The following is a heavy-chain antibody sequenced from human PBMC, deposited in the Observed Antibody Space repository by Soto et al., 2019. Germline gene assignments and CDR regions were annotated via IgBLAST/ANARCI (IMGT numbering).Heavy chain of an antibody. J-gene: IGHJ5*02. CDR1: GFTFSSYA. CDR2: ISYDGSNK. V-gene: IGHV3-30-3*01. D-gene: IGHD4-17*01. Sequence: QVQLVESGGGVVQPGRSLRLSCAASGFTFSSYAMHWVRQAPGKGLEWVAVISYDGSNKYYADSVKGRFTISRDNSKNTLYLQMNSLRAEDTAVYYCARELRWTRNWFDPWGQGTLVTVSS. CDR3: ARELRWTRNWFDP.